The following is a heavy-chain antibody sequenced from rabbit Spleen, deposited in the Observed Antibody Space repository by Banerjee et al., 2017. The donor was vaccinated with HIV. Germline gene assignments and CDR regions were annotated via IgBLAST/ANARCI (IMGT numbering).Heavy chain of an antibody. D-gene: IGHD6-1*01. CDR1: GVSFSGDSY. CDR3: ARNVAGDDYADL. J-gene: IGHJ4*01. Sequence: QEQLVESGGGLVQPEGSLTLTCKASGVSFSGDSYMCWVRQAPGKGLEWIGCVGSGATGNTYYASWAKGRFTISKTSSTTVTLQMTSLTAADTATYFCARNVAGDDYADLWGPGTLVTVS. CDR2: VGSGATGNT. V-gene: IGHV1S45*01.